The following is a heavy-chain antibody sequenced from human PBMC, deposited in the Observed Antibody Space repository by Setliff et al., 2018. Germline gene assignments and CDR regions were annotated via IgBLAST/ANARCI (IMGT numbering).Heavy chain of an antibody. Sequence: GGSLRLSCVASGFAISSCWMSWVRQAPGKGLEWISYLNNDGTTIYYADSVRGRFTISRDNARDSLYLQMNSLRAEDTAVYYCVRDTTSGWMLTNWGQGTLVTVSS. CDR2: LNNDGTTI. CDR1: GFAISSCW. D-gene: IGHD6-25*01. CDR3: VRDTTSGWMLTN. J-gene: IGHJ4*02. V-gene: IGHV3-48*04.